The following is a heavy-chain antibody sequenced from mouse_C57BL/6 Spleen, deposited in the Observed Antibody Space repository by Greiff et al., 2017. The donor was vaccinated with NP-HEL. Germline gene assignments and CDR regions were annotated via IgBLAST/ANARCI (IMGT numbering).Heavy chain of an antibody. CDR3: ARGGSSYEDAMDD. Sequence: VQLQQSGAELMKPGASVQLSCKATGYTFTGYWIEWVKPRPGHGLEWIGEILPGRGSTNYNEKFKGKATFTADTSSNTAYMQLSSLTTEDSASYYCARGGSSYEDAMDDWGQGTSVTVSS. CDR2: ILPGRGST. V-gene: IGHV1-9*01. J-gene: IGHJ4*01. CDR1: GYTFTGYW. D-gene: IGHD1-1*01.